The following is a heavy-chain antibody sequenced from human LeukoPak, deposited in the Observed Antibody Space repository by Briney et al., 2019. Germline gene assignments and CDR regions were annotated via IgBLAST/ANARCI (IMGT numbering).Heavy chain of an antibody. CDR1: GFTFRNYA. D-gene: IGHD2-15*01. Sequence: GGSLRLSCAASGFTFRNYAMSWVRQAPGKGLEWVSAISGNGDNTYYADSVKGRFTISRDNSKSTLYLQMNSLRAEDTAVYYCAKDWALGGAWGQGPLVTVPS. CDR3: AKDWALGGA. J-gene: IGHJ5*02. CDR2: ISGNGDNT. V-gene: IGHV3-23*01.